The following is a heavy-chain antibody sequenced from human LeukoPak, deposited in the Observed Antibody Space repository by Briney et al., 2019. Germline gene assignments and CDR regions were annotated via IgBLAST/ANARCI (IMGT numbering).Heavy chain of an antibody. CDR3: AREALYYYGFVDY. CDR1: GFTFSSYS. V-gene: IGHV3-21*01. CDR2: ISSSSYI. Sequence: GGSLRLSCAASGFTFSSYSMNWVRQAPGKGLEWVSSISSSSYIYYADSVKGRFAISRDNAKNSLYLQMNSLRAEDTAVYYCAREALYYYGFVDYWGQGTLVTVSS. J-gene: IGHJ4*02. D-gene: IGHD3-10*01.